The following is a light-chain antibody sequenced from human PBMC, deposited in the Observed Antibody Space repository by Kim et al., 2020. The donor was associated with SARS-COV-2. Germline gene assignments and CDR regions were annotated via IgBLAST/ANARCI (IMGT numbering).Light chain of an antibody. CDR1: QSVSSS. CDR3: QQRSNWPRT. Sequence: LSPVEGSTRACRASQSVSSSLDWFQQKPVQCPRLLSYDASNRATGIPARFSGSGSGTDLTLTISSLEPEDFAVYYCQQRSNWPRTFGQGTKVDIK. J-gene: IGKJ1*01. CDR2: DAS. V-gene: IGKV3-11*01.